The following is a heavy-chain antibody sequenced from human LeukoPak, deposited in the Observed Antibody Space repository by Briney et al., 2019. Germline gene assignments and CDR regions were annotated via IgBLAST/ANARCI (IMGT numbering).Heavy chain of an antibody. CDR3: ARDPVYYDFSQGFDY. Sequence: SETLSLTCAVYGGSFSGYYWSWIRQPPGKGLEWIGYIYYSGSTYYNPSLKSRVTISVDTSKNQFSLKLSSVTAADTAVYYCARDPVYYDFSQGFDYWGRGTLVTVSS. V-gene: IGHV4-30-4*01. J-gene: IGHJ4*02. CDR2: IYYSGST. D-gene: IGHD3-3*01. CDR1: GGSFSGYY.